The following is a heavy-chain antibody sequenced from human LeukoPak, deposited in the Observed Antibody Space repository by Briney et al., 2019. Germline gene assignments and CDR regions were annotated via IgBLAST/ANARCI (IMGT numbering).Heavy chain of an antibody. V-gene: IGHV6-1*01. D-gene: IGHD3-16*01. CDR2: TYYRSKWYN. CDR3: ARDRPSEGAFGGVARRFDP. CDR1: GDSVSSNSAA. Sequence: SQTLSLTCAISGDSVSSNSAAWNWIRQSPSRGLEWLGRTYYRSKWYNDYAVSVKSRITINPDTSKNQFSLQLNSVTPEDTAVYYCARDRPSEGAFGGVARRFDPWGQGTLVTVSS. J-gene: IGHJ5*02.